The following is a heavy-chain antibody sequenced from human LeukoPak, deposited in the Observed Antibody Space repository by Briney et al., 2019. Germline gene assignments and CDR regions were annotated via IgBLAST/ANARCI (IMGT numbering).Heavy chain of an antibody. J-gene: IGHJ4*02. CDR3: ARDRSEETTNYFDY. Sequence: PGGSLRLSCAASGFTFSSYWMSWVRQAPGKGLEWVANIKQDGSEKYYVDSVKGRFTISRDNAKNSLYLQMNCLRAEDTAVYYCARDRSEETTNYFDYWGQGTLVTVSS. CDR1: GFTFSSYW. D-gene: IGHD4-17*01. CDR2: IKQDGSEK. V-gene: IGHV3-7*01.